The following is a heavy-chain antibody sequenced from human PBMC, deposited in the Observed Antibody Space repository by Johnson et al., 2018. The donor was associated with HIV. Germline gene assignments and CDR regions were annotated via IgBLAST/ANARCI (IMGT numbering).Heavy chain of an antibody. CDR1: GFTFSNYA. V-gene: IGHV3-30-3*01. CDR2: ISYDGSNK. Sequence: QVQLVESGGGVVQPGRSLRLSCAASGFTFSNYAMHWVRQAPGKGLEWVAVISYDGSNKYYADSVKGRFTISRDNSKNTLFLQVNSLRPEDTAVYYCARGYCSHGVCYTRADAFDIWGQGTMVTVSS. D-gene: IGHD2-8*01. CDR3: ARGYCSHGVCYTRADAFDI. J-gene: IGHJ3*02.